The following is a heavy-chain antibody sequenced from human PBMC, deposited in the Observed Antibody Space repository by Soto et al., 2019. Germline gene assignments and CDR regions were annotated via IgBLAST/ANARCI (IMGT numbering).Heavy chain of an antibody. CDR2: LYDVDGT. CDR1: GLTVSSNY. V-gene: IGHV3-53*01. Sequence: EVQLVESGGGLIQPGGSLRLSCAASGLTVSSNYMSWVRQAPGTGLEWVSGLYDVDGTYYADSVKGRFTISRDSSKTIVLLQMNRLGPDDTAVYYWATWLQREHAYDIWGLGTTVTVSS. CDR3: ATWLQREHAYDI. D-gene: IGHD1-1*01. J-gene: IGHJ3*02.